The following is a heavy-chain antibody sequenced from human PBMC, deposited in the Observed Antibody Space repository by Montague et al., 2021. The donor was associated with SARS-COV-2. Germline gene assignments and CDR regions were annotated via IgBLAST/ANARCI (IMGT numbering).Heavy chain of an antibody. Sequence: SETLSLTCTVSGDSISSSSYDWGWIRRPPGKGLEWIGHISYHGNTNYNPSLKSRVTISIDTSRNQFSLKVCSVTATDTAIYYCARRLDYWDSSGQRRHFDYWGQGTLVTVSS. J-gene: IGHJ4*02. CDR1: GDSISSSSYD. V-gene: IGHV4-39*01. CDR2: ISYHGNT. D-gene: IGHD3-22*01. CDR3: ARRLDYWDSSGQRRHFDY.